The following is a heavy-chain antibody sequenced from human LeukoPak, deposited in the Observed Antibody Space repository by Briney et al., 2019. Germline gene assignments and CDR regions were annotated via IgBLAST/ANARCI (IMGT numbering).Heavy chain of an antibody. CDR3: AKDRATVTYYYYYGMDV. J-gene: IGHJ6*02. V-gene: IGHV3-30*18. Sequence: PGRSLRLSCAASGFTFSSYGMHWVRQAPGKGLEGVAVISYDGSNKYYADSVKGRFTISRDNSKNTLYLQMNSLRAEDTAVYYCAKDRATVTYYYYYGMDVWGQGTTVTVSS. CDR1: GFTFSSYG. D-gene: IGHD4-17*01. CDR2: ISYDGSNK.